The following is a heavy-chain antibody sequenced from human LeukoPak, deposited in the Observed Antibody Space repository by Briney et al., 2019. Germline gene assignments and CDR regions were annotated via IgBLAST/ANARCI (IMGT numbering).Heavy chain of an antibody. V-gene: IGHV4-59*08. CDR3: ARQRSSGYSAFFDY. D-gene: IGHD3-22*01. CDR2: IYYSGST. Sequence: PSETLSLTCTGSGGSISSYYWSWIRQPPGKGLEWIGYIYYSGSTNYNPSLKSRVTISVDTSKNHFSLKLSSVTAADTAVYYCARQRSSGYSAFFDYWGQGTLVTVSS. J-gene: IGHJ4*02. CDR1: GGSISSYY.